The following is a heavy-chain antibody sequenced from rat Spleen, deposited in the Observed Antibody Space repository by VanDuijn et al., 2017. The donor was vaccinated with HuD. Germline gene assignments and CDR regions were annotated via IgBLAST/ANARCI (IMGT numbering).Heavy chain of an antibody. CDR2: ISSSSATI. J-gene: IGHJ3*01. Sequence: EVQLVESGGGLVQPGRALKLSCVASGFTFSDYGMNWIRQAPGKGLEWVAYISSSSATIYYADTVKGRFTISRDNAKNNLYLQLSSLRSEDTAVYFCARRGNYAFVYWGQGTLVTVSS. V-gene: IGHV5-34*01. CDR1: GFTFSDYG. CDR3: ARRGNYAFVY. D-gene: IGHD1-10*01.